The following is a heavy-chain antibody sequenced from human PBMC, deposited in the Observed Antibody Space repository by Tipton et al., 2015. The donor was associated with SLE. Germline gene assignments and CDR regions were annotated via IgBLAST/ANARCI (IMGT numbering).Heavy chain of an antibody. CDR3: AAALGSPSD. D-gene: IGHD2-15*01. CDR1: GGTFSSYA. Sequence: QLVQSGPEVKKPGSSVKVSCKASGGTFSSYAISWVRQAPGQGLEWMGGIIPIFGTANYAQKFQGRVTMTRDTSISTAYMELSRLRSDDTAVYYCAAALGSPSDWGQGTLVTVSS. V-gene: IGHV1-69*06. J-gene: IGHJ4*02. CDR2: IIPIFGTA.